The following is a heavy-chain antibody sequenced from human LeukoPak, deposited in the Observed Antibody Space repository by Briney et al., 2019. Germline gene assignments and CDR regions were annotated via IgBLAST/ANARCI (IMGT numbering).Heavy chain of an antibody. V-gene: IGHV4-59*01. CDR3: VREVAARAFDI. Sequence: SETLSLTCTVSGGAISSYYWSWIRQPPGKGLEWIGYIYYSGGITNYNPSLTSRVTISVDTSKNQFSLQLSSVTAADTAVYYCVREVAARAFDIWGQGTMVTVSS. J-gene: IGHJ3*02. D-gene: IGHD6-6*01. CDR2: IYYSGGIT. CDR1: GGAISSYY.